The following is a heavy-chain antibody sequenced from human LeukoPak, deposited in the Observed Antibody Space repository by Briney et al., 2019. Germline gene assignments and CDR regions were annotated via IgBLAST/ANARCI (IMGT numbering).Heavy chain of an antibody. CDR2: ISYDGGNI. CDR3: AKDFVAVAGGKVDC. J-gene: IGHJ4*02. CDR1: GFIFSSYG. V-gene: IGHV3-30*18. D-gene: IGHD6-19*01. Sequence: GGSLRLSCAASGFIFSSYGMHWVRQAPGKGLEWVAVISYDGGNISYTDSVKGRFTISRDNSKNTLYLQMNSLRVEDTAVYYCAKDFVAVAGGKVDCWGQGTLVTVSS.